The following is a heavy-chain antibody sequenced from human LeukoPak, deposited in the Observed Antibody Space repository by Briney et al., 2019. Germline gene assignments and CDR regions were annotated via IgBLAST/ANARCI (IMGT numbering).Heavy chain of an antibody. V-gene: IGHV1-3*01. CDR3: ARDYYDSSGYYYDHQRFDY. D-gene: IGHD3-22*01. Sequence: ASVKVSCKASGYTFTSYAMHWVRQAPGQRLEWMGWINAGNGNTKYSQKFQGRVTMTRDTSTSTVYMELSSLRSEDTAVYYCARDYYDSSGYYYDHQRFDYWGQGTLVTVSS. CDR2: INAGNGNT. J-gene: IGHJ4*02. CDR1: GYTFTSYA.